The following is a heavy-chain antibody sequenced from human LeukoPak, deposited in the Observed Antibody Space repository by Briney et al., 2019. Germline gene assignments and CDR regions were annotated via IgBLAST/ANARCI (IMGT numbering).Heavy chain of an antibody. V-gene: IGHV5-51*01. CDR3: ARQPGAGWFDP. CDR2: INPGDSDT. D-gene: IGHD3-10*01. Sequence: PGESLKISCQASGYSFTSSWIGWARQMPGKSLEWMAIINPGDSDTRYSPSFQGQVTISADKSISTVYLQWGSLKASDTAMYYCARQPGAGWFDPWGQGTLVTVSS. J-gene: IGHJ5*02. CDR1: GYSFTSSW.